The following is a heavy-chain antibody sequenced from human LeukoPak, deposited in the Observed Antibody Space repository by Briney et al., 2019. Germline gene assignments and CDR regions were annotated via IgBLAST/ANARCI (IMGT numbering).Heavy chain of an antibody. CDR3: ARGGETEYYYGSGSYFLDY. CDR1: GYTFTGYY. D-gene: IGHD3-10*01. J-gene: IGHJ4*02. V-gene: IGHV1-2*02. Sequence: GASVKVSCKASGYTFTGYYMHWVRQAPGQGLEWMGWINPNSGGTNYAQKFQGRVTMTRDTSISTAYMELSRLRSDDTAVYYCARGGETEYYYGSGSYFLDYWGQGTLVTVSS. CDR2: INPNSGGT.